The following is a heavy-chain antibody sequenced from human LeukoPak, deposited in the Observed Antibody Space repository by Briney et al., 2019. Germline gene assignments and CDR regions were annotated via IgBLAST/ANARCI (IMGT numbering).Heavy chain of an antibody. V-gene: IGHV3-64*02. Sequence: GGSLRLSCAASGFTFSNYAMSWVRQAPGQGLEYVSNISYNGGSANYADSVKGRFTISRDNSKNTLYLQVGSLRDEDMAVYYSGRVPRPCGASTSCQGAFDVWGQGTMVTVSS. J-gene: IGHJ3*01. CDR1: GFTFSNYA. D-gene: IGHD2-2*01. CDR3: GRVPRPCGASTSCQGAFDV. CDR2: ISYNGGSA.